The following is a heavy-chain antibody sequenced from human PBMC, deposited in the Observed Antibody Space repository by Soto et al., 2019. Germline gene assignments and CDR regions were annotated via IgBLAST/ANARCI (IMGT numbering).Heavy chain of an antibody. V-gene: IGHV3-30*18. J-gene: IGHJ4*02. CDR1: GFTFSDYG. CDR2: VSYDGSYK. D-gene: IGHD6-6*01. Sequence: QVQLVESGGGVAQPGRSLRLSCAVSGFTFSDYGMHWVRQAPGKGLEWVAVVSYDGSYKYYADSVKGRFTVSRDLSGNTLFLQMNSLRLEDTAVYFCAKEMYPRTVLDSSSHWGEYWGQGTLVGVSS. CDR3: AKEMYPRTVLDSSSHWGEY.